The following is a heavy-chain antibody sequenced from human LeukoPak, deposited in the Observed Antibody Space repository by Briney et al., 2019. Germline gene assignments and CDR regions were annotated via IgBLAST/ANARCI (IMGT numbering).Heavy chain of an antibody. Sequence: GGSLRLSCAASGFTFSSYAMTWVRLAPGKGLEWVSYISSSGSTIYYADSVKGRFTISRDNAKNSLYLQMNSLRAEDTAVYYCARSGIYRPLFDYWGQGTLVTVSS. CDR3: ARSGIYRPLFDY. V-gene: IGHV3-48*04. CDR2: ISSSGSTI. CDR1: GFTFSSYA. J-gene: IGHJ4*02. D-gene: IGHD2/OR15-2a*01.